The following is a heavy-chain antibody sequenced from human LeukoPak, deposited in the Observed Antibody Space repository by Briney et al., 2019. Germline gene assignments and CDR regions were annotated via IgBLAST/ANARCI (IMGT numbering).Heavy chain of an antibody. CDR1: GYSINSGYY. J-gene: IGHJ4*02. Sequence: SETPSLTCAVSGYSINSGYYWGWIRQPPGKGLEWIGNIYHSGSTYYNPSLKSRVTISVDTSKNQFSLKLSSVTAADTAVYYCARRYCSTTSCYFDYWGQGTLVTVSS. CDR3: ARRYCSTTSCYFDY. V-gene: IGHV4-38-2*01. CDR2: IYHSGST. D-gene: IGHD2-2*01.